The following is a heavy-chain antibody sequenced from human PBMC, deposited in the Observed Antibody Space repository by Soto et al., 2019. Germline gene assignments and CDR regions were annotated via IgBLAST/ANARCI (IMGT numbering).Heavy chain of an antibody. Sequence: QVQLVQSGTEVKKPGASVKVSCKASGYTFTSYAISWVRQAPGQGLEWMGWINPYNGNTNYAQKPQGRVTMTTDTSTRTAYMELRSLRSDDTAVYYCARDTAMALPDAWGQGTLVTVSS. CDR2: INPYNGNT. CDR3: ARDTAMALPDA. V-gene: IGHV1-18*01. D-gene: IGHD5-18*01. J-gene: IGHJ4*02. CDR1: GYTFTSYA.